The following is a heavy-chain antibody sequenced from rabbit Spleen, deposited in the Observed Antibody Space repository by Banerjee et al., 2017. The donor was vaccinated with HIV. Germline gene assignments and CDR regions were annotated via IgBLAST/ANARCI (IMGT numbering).Heavy chain of an antibody. CDR2: INGGGSGITS. CDR3: ARRTDDAAFDS. CDR1: GFSFSSSYY. D-gene: IGHD2-1*01. V-gene: IGHV1S45*01. Sequence: QEQLVESGGGLVQPEGSLTLTCTASGFSFSSSYYMCWVRQAPGKGLEWIACINGGGSGITSYCTSWAKGRFTISRTSSTTVTLQMTSLTAADTATYFCARRTDDAAFDSWGPGTLVTVS. J-gene: IGHJ2*01.